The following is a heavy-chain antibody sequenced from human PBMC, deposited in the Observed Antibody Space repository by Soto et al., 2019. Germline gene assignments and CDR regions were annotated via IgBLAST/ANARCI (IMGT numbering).Heavy chain of an antibody. CDR1: GGSINSAGHC. J-gene: IGHJ5*01. CDR2: SYHSGSS. CDR3: GRSGDDYGSYIDS. D-gene: IGHD4-17*01. V-gene: IGHV4-30-2*06. Sequence: PSETLSLTCTVSGGSINSAGHCWGWVRQSPGKGLGWIGYSYHSGSSYYNPSLQSRVTISVDRSKAQFYLTLTSVTAADTAVYYCGRSGDDYGSYIDSWGQGTLVTVSS.